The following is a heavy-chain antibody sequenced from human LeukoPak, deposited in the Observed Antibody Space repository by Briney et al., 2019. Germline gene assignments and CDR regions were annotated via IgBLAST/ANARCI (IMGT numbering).Heavy chain of an antibody. V-gene: IGHV3-48*04. CDR3: ARDQEVRYSSSWYYYYYMDV. CDR1: GFTFSSYS. CDR2: ISSSSSII. J-gene: IGHJ6*03. Sequence: GGSLRLSCAVSGFTFSSYSMNRVRQAPGKGLEWVSYISSSSSIIYYADSVKGRFTISRDNAKNSLYLQMNSLRAEDTAVYYCARDQEVRYSSSWYYYYYMDVWGKGTTVTVSS. D-gene: IGHD6-13*01.